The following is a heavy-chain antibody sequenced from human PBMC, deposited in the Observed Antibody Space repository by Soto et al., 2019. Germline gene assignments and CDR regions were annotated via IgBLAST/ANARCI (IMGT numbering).Heavy chain of an antibody. CDR3: STDAPAGLDT. CDR2: IKSEIEGGTT. D-gene: IGHD3-16*01. Sequence: GGSLRLSCAASGFTLSNVWMTWVRRAPGKGLEWVGRIKSEIEGGTTDYAAPVKGRFTISRDDSRNTLYLQMNSLKTEDTAVYYCSTDAPAGLDTWGQGTQVTVSS. V-gene: IGHV3-15*01. J-gene: IGHJ5*02. CDR1: GFTLSNVW.